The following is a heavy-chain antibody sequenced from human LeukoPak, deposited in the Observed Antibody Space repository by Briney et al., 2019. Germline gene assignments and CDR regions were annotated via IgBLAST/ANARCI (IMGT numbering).Heavy chain of an antibody. V-gene: IGHV3-21*01. J-gene: IGHJ4*02. Sequence: PGGSLRLSCAASGYIFSNYNMHWVRQAPGKGLEWVSSISGSGSYMYYVVSLKGRFTISRDDAKNSLYLQINSLAAEDTAVYYCATEGAVTARAFDYWGQGTLVTVSS. CDR3: ATEGAVTARAFDY. CDR1: GYIFSNYN. CDR2: ISGSGSYM. D-gene: IGHD2-21*02.